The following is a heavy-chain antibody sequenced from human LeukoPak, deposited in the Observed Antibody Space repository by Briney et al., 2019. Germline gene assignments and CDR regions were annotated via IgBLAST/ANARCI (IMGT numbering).Heavy chain of an antibody. CDR2: ISSSGSTI. CDR1: GFTFSSYE. CDR3: ARARFPRYCSSTSCLHDAFDI. V-gene: IGHV3-48*03. J-gene: IGHJ3*02. D-gene: IGHD2-2*01. Sequence: GGSLRLSCAASGFTFSSYEMNWVRQAPGKGLEWVSYISSSGSTIYYADSVKGRFTISRDNAKNSLYLQMNSLRAEDTAVYYCARARFPRYCSSTSCLHDAFDIWGQGTMVTVSS.